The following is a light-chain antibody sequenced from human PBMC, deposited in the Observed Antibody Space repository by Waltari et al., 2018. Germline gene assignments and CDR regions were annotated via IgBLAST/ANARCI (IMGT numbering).Light chain of an antibody. CDR2: DVF. CDR3: NSYAGSSSWV. J-gene: IGLJ3*02. CDR1: SSDVGFYNY. Sequence: QSALTQPASVSGSPGPSITISCPGTSSDVGFYNYVSWYQQHPGKAPKLILYDVFERPSGVSNRFSGSKSGNTASLTISGLQAEDEADYYCNSYAGSSSWVFGGGTKLTVL. V-gene: IGLV2-14*01.